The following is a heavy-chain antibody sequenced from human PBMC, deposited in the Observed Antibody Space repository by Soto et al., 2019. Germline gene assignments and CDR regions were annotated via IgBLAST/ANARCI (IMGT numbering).Heavy chain of an antibody. CDR1: GFTFSSYP. CDR3: VRGTNGWRGMDY. Sequence: GSLRLSCATSGFTFSSYPIHWVRQAPGKGPVWVSRITEDGSGTTYADSVKGRFTVTRDNAKNAMYLQMSGLGAEDTAVYHCVRGTNGWRGMDYWGQGTLVTVSS. CDR2: ITEDGSGT. D-gene: IGHD2-8*01. V-gene: IGHV3-74*01. J-gene: IGHJ4*02.